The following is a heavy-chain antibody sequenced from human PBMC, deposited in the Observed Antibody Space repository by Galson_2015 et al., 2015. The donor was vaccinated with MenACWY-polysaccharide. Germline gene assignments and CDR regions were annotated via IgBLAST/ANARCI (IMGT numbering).Heavy chain of an antibody. Sequence: SVKVSCKASGYTFSSYDINWVRQATGQRLEWMGWMNPNSGNTGYAQKFQGRVTMTRNTSISTAYMELSSLTCEDSAVYYCARGRRDTAVAAPAAVLLDYWGQGILVTVSS. CDR1: GYTFSSYD. V-gene: IGHV1-8*01. CDR3: ARGRRDTAVAAPAAVLLDY. CDR2: MNPNSGNT. D-gene: IGHD6-19*01. J-gene: IGHJ4*02.